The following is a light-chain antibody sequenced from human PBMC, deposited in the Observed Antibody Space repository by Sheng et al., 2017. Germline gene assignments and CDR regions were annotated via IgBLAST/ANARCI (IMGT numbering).Light chain of an antibody. CDR1: QSVLYSSNNKNY. CDR2: WAS. J-gene: IGKJ4*01. V-gene: IGKV4-1*01. Sequence: DIVMTQSPDSLAVSLGERATINCKSSQSVLYSSNNKNYLAWYQQKPGQPPKLLIYWASTRESGVPDRFSGSGSGTDFTLTINGLEPEDFATYYCQQSKSSSLTFGGGTKVEIK. CDR3: QQSKSSSLT.